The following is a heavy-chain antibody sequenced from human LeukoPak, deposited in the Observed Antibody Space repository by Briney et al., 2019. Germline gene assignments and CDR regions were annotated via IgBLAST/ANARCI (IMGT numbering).Heavy chain of an antibody. CDR1: GYTFTNYN. D-gene: IGHD6-19*01. CDR2: MNPNSGNT. Sequence: ASVKVSCXASGYTFTNYNIHWVRQASGHGLEWMGGMNPNSGNTDSTQKFQGKLSMTRDTSVSTAYMELTSLRSDDTAVYYCARRVADHFDYWGQGTLVTVSS. V-gene: IGHV1-8*01. CDR3: ARRVADHFDY. J-gene: IGHJ4*02.